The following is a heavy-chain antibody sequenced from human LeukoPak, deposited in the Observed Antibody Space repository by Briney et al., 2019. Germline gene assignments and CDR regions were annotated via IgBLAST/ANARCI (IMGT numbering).Heavy chain of an antibody. J-gene: IGHJ3*02. D-gene: IGHD2-15*01. CDR1: GYSFTNFW. Sequence: HGESLKISCKGSGYSFTNFWIGWVRQMPGKGLEWMGIIYPGDSDTRYSPSFQGQVTISADKSISTAYVQWSSLKASDTAIYYCAKPRRVVAGNSAFDIWGQGTMVTVSS. CDR2: IYPGDSDT. V-gene: IGHV5-51*01. CDR3: AKPRRVVAGNSAFDI.